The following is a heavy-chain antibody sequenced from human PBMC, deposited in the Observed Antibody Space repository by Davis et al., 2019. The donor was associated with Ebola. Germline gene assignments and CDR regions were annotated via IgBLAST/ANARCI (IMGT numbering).Heavy chain of an antibody. J-gene: IGHJ6*02. Sequence: GESLKISCAASGFTFSSYSMNWVRQAPGKGLEWVSYISSSSSTIYYADSVKGRFTISRDNAKNSLYLQMNSLRDEDTAVYYCAREIAADTTLYYYGMDVWGQGTTVTVSS. CDR3: AREIAADTTLYYYGMDV. V-gene: IGHV3-48*02. D-gene: IGHD6-13*01. CDR2: ISSSSSTI. CDR1: GFTFSSYS.